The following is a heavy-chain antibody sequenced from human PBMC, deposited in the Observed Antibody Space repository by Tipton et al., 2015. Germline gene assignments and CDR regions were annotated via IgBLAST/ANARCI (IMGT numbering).Heavy chain of an antibody. V-gene: IGHV1-46*01. CDR2: INPNGGNT. D-gene: IGHD3-22*01. Sequence: QSGAEVKKPGASVKISCKASGYTFTSRYVHWVRQAPGQGLEWMGIINPNGGNTNYAQRFQGRLTMTSDTSTSTLYMEVSDLKSEDTAVYYCARLRGYYYTEDDYWGQGSLVIVSS. CDR3: ARLRGYYYTEDDY. J-gene: IGHJ4*02. CDR1: GYTFTSRY.